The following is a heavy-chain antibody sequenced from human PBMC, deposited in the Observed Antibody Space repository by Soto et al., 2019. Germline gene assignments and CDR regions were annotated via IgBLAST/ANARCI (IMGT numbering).Heavy chain of an antibody. CDR2: INHSGGT. J-gene: IGHJ6*02. CDR1: GGCFNGYY. V-gene: IGHV4-34*01. D-gene: IGHD3-3*02. Sequence: SERLSLTCGVYGGCFNGYYWTWIRRAPGKWMEWIGEINHSGGTNYNSSLKSRVTISVDTSKNQLSLTLYSVTAADTAVYYCARDRQYYQFWSGYQNERPYGMDVWGQGTTVTVSS. CDR3: ARDRQYYQFWSGYQNERPYGMDV.